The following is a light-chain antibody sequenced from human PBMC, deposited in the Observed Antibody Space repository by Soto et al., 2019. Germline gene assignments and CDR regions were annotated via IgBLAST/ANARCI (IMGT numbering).Light chain of an antibody. J-gene: IGLJ2*01. CDR1: SSNIGAGYD. CDR3: QSYDSSLVVV. V-gene: IGLV1-40*01. CDR2: GNS. Sequence: QSVLTQPPSVSGAPGQRVTISCTGSSSNIGAGYDVHWYQQLPGTAPKLLIYGNSNRPSGVPDRFSGSKSGTSASLAITGLQAEDEADYYCQSYDSSLVVVFGGGTKQTVL.